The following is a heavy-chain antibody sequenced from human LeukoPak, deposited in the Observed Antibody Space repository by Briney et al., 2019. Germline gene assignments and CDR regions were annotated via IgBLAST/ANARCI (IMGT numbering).Heavy chain of an antibody. CDR1: GGSISSGGYY. CDR2: IYYSGST. D-gene: IGHD6-6*01. Sequence: SETLSLTCAVSGGSISSGGYYWSWIRRHPGKGLEWIGYIYYSGSTYYNPSLKSRVTISVDTSKNQFSLKLSSVTAADTAVYYCARGGEDSSSSSWFDPWGQGTLVTVSS. V-gene: IGHV4-31*11. J-gene: IGHJ5*02. CDR3: ARGGEDSSSSSWFDP.